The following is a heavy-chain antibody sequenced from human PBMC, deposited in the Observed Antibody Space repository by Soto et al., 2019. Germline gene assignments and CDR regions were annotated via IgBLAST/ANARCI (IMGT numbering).Heavy chain of an antibody. D-gene: IGHD6-6*01. Sequence: SETLSLTCTVSGGSISSGGYYWSWIRQHPGKGLEWIGYIYYSGSTYYNPSLKSRVTISVDTSKNQFSLKLSSVTAADTAVYYCAREVQLVRLRSFDYWGQGTLDTVSS. CDR3: AREVQLVRLRSFDY. CDR2: IYYSGST. V-gene: IGHV4-31*03. J-gene: IGHJ4*02. CDR1: GGSISSGGYY.